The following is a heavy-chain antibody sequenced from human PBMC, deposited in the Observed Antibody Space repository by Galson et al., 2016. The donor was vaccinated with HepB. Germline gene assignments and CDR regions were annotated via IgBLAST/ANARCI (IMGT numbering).Heavy chain of an antibody. D-gene: IGHD5-12*01. CDR3: AREGYTGYASHGLDV. Sequence: SLRLSCAASGLTVSSNYMSWVRQAPGKGLEWLSVIYSGGSTFYADSVKGRFTISRDNSKNTVYLQMNSLRGDDTAVYYCAREGYTGYASHGLDVWGQGTTVTVSS. J-gene: IGHJ6*02. V-gene: IGHV3-53*01. CDR2: IYSGGST. CDR1: GLTVSSNY.